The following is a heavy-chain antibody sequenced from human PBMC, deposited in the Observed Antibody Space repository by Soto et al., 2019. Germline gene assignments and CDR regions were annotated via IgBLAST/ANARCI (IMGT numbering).Heavy chain of an antibody. CDR1: GFSLSTSGVG. V-gene: IGHV2-5*02. Sequence: QITLKESGPTLVKPTQTLTLTCTFSGFSLSTSGVGVGWIRQPPGKALEWLALIYWDDDKRYSPSVKSRLTITKDTSKNQGVLTLSNMDPVDTATYYCAHRRKTSDLDYWGQGTLVTVSS. CDR3: AHRRKTSDLDY. J-gene: IGHJ4*02. CDR2: IYWDDDK.